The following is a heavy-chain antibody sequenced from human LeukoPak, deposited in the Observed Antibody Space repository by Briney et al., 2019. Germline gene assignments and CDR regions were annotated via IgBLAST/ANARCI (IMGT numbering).Heavy chain of an antibody. D-gene: IGHD5-12*01. V-gene: IGHV3-30*02. Sequence: GGSLRLSCAASGFTFSNYGMHWVRQAPGKGLEWVAFIRYDGSIKYYADSVKGRFTISRDNSKNTLYLQMNSLRAEDTAVYYCAKDTVKVATIRRVLHYMDVWGKGTTVIISS. J-gene: IGHJ6*03. CDR2: IRYDGSIK. CDR3: AKDTVKVATIRRVLHYMDV. CDR1: GFTFSNYG.